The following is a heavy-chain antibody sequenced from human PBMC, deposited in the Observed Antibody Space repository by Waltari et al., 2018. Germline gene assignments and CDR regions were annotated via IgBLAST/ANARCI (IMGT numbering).Heavy chain of an antibody. CDR2: MNGYGDKQ. J-gene: IGHJ5*02. V-gene: IGHV3-23*01. CDR3: AKAHFYDTSGYIEH. CDR1: GFIFSRYA. Sequence: EVRVLESGGDLVQPGGSLRLTCAASGFIFSRYAINWVRQAPGKGLEWVAGMNGYGDKQYYADSVKGRFTLSRDNSKNTLTLQMNNLGGEDTAIYDCAKAHFYDTSGYIEHWGQGTLVTVSS. D-gene: IGHD3-22*01.